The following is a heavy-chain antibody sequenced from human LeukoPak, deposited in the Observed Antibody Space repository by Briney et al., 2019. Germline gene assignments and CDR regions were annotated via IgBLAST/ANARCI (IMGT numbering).Heavy chain of an antibody. CDR1: GYTFTSYY. J-gene: IGHJ5*02. CDR3: AREANYDSSGYYLNWFDP. D-gene: IGHD3-22*01. Sequence: ASVKVSCKASGYTFTSYYMHWVRQAPGQGLEWMGWINPNSGGTNYAQKSQGRVTMTRDTSISTAYMELSRLRSDDTAVYYCAREANYDSSGYYLNWFDPWGQGTLVTVSS. V-gene: IGHV1-2*02. CDR2: INPNSGGT.